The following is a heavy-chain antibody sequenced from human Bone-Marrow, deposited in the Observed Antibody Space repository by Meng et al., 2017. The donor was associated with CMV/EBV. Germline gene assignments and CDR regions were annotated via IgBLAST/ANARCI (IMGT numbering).Heavy chain of an antibody. CDR2: IRYDGSNK. J-gene: IGHJ5*02. CDR3: ARVRNYVSWFDP. Sequence: GESLKISCAASGFTFRSYAMHWVRQAPGKGLEWVAFIRYDGSNKYYADSVKGRFTISRDNSKNTLYLQMNSLRAEDTAVYYCARVRNYVSWFDPWGQGTLVTVSS. V-gene: IGHV3-30*02. D-gene: IGHD1-7*01. CDR1: GFTFRSYA.